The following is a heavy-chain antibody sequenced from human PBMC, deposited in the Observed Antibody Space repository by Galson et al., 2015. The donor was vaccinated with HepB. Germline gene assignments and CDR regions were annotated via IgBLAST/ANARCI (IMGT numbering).Heavy chain of an antibody. Sequence: SVKVSCKASGGTFSSYTISWVRQAPGQGLEWMGRIIPILGIANYAQKFQGRVTITADKSTSTAYMELSSLRSEDTAVYYCASGRSSGWDGYYYYGMDVWGQGTTVTVSS. V-gene: IGHV1-69*02. CDR3: ASGRSSGWDGYYYYGMDV. D-gene: IGHD6-19*01. CDR1: GGTFSSYT. J-gene: IGHJ6*02. CDR2: IIPILGIA.